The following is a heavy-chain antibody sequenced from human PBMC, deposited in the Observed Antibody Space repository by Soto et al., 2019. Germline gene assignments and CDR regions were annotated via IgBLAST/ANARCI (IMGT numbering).Heavy chain of an antibody. CDR1: GGTIVGYD. J-gene: IGHJ6*02. CDR2: IYYSGST. V-gene: IGHV4-59*01. Sequence: ETKPHCCTFPGGTIVGYDWSWIRPTPGKGLEWIGYIYYSGSTNYNPSLKSRVTISVDTSKNQFSLKLSSVTAADTAVYYCARERSVSGYDYYYYGMDVWGQGTTVTVSS. CDR3: ARERSVSGYDYYYYGMDV. D-gene: IGHD5-12*01.